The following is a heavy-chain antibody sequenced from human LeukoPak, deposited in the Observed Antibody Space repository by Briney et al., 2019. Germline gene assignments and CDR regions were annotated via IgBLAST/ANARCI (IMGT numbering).Heavy chain of an antibody. J-gene: IGHJ4*02. V-gene: IGHV3-21*01. Sequence: GGSLRLSCAASGFTFSSYSMNWVRQAPGKGLEWVSSISSSSYIYYTDSVKGRFTISRDNAKNSLYLQMNSLRAEDTAVYYCARAPRYYFDYWGQGTLVTVSS. CDR3: ARAPRYYFDY. CDR2: ISSSSYI. CDR1: GFTFSSYS.